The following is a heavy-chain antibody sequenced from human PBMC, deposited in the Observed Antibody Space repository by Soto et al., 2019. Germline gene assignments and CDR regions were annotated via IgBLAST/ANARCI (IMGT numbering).Heavy chain of an antibody. D-gene: IGHD1-26*01. CDR2: IYYSVST. J-gene: IGHJ4*02. Sequence: SETLSLTCTVSGGSISSSSYYWGWIRQPPGKGLEWIGSIYYSVSTYYNPSLKSRVTISVDTSKNQFSLKLSSVTAADTAVYYCARQGVLLTLITPDYWGQGTLVTVSS. CDR3: ARQGVLLTLITPDY. V-gene: IGHV4-39*01. CDR1: GGSISSSSYY.